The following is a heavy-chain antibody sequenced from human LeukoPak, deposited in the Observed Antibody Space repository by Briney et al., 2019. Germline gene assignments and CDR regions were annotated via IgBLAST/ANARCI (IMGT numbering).Heavy chain of an antibody. CDR3: ARQVIAAAGNDY. Sequence: SETLSLTCTVSGGSISSSSYYWGWIRQPPGKGLEWTGSIYYSGSTYYNPSLKSRVTISVDTSKNQFSLKLSSVTAADTAVYYCARQVIAAAGNDYWGQGTLVTVSS. CDR1: GGSISSSSYY. V-gene: IGHV4-39*01. D-gene: IGHD6-13*01. CDR2: IYYSGST. J-gene: IGHJ4*02.